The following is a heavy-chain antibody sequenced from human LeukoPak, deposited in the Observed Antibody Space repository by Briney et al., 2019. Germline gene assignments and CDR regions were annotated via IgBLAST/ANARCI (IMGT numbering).Heavy chain of an antibody. J-gene: IGHJ5*02. D-gene: IGHD3-10*01. CDR2: IHAGNGNT. CDR3: ARGNMVRGVIRWFDP. CDR1: GYTFTSYA. V-gene: IGHV1-3*01. Sequence: ASVKVSCKASGYTFTSYAMHWVRQAPGQRLEWMGWIHAGNGNTKYSQKFQGRVTITRDTSASTAYMELSSLRSEDTAVYYCARGNMVRGVIRWFDPWGQGTLVTVSS.